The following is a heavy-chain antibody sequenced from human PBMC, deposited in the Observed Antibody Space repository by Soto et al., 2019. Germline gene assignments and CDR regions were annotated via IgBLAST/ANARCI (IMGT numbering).Heavy chain of an antibody. CDR3: AKGRIAVAGNDAFDI. Sequence: EVQLVESGGGLVQPGRSLRLSCAASGFTFDDYAWHWVRQAPGKGLEWVSGISWNSGSIGYADSVKGRFTISRDNAKNSLYLQMNSLRAEDTALYYCAKGRIAVAGNDAFDIWGQGTMVTVSS. J-gene: IGHJ3*02. CDR1: GFTFDDYA. D-gene: IGHD6-19*01. V-gene: IGHV3-9*01. CDR2: ISWNSGSI.